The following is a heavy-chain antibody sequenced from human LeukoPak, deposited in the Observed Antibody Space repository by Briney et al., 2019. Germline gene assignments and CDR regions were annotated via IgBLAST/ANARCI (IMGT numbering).Heavy chain of an antibody. J-gene: IGHJ4*02. V-gene: IGHV3-23*01. CDR2: ISGNGGST. Sequence: GGSLRLSCAASGFTFSSYAMSWVRQAPGKGLEWVSAISGNGGSTNYADSVKGRFTISRDTSKNTLYLQMNSLRAEDTAVYYCAKGGYSSGYYFDYWGQGTLVTVSS. D-gene: IGHD6-25*01. CDR3: AKGGYSSGYYFDY. CDR1: GFTFSSYA.